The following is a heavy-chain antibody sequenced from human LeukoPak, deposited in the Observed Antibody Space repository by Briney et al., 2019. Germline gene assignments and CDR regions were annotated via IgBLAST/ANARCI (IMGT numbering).Heavy chain of an antibody. Sequence: GGSLRLSCAASGFTFSNYAMSWVRQAPGKGLEWVSGITAGSGSTYYADSVKGRFTISRDESKNTLYLQMNILRAEDTAVYYCAKKPCSGGSCQYYFDYWGQGTLVTVSS. D-gene: IGHD2-15*01. J-gene: IGHJ4*02. CDR3: AKKPCSGGSCQYYFDY. CDR2: ITAGSGST. V-gene: IGHV3-23*01. CDR1: GFTFSNYA.